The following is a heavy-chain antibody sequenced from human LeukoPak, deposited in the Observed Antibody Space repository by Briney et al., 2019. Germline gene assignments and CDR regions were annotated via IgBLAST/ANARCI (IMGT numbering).Heavy chain of an antibody. CDR3: ARATYDSSGYYYPHWYFDL. CDR1: GFTFSSYD. CDR2: IGTAGDT. Sequence: GGSLRLSCAASGFTFSSYDMHWVRQATGKGLEWVSAIGTAGDTYYPGSVKGRFTISRENAKNSLYLQMNSLRAGDTAVYYCARATYDSSGYYYPHWYFDLWGRGTLSLSPQ. D-gene: IGHD3-22*01. J-gene: IGHJ2*01. V-gene: IGHV3-13*01.